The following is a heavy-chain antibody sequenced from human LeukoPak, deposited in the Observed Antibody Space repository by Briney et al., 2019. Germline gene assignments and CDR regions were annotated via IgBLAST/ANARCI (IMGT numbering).Heavy chain of an antibody. Sequence: GGSLRLSCAASGFTFSSYSMNWVRQAPGKGLEWVSSISSSSSYIYYADSVKGRFTISRDNAKNSLYLQINSLRAEDTAVYYCASVLAAAGSVVGAFDIWGQGTMVTVSS. J-gene: IGHJ3*02. CDR2: ISSSSSYI. CDR1: GFTFSSYS. D-gene: IGHD6-13*01. V-gene: IGHV3-21*01. CDR3: ASVLAAAGSVVGAFDI.